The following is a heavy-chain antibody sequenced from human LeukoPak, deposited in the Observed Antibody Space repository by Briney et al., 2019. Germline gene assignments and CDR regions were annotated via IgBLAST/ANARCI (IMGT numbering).Heavy chain of an antibody. CDR2: PNPNSGHT. D-gene: IGHD6-19*01. V-gene: IGHV1-8*03. CDR1: GYTFTTYD. Sequence: ASVKVSCKASGYTFTTYDINWVRQATGQGLEWMGWPNPNSGHTGYAQKFQGRLTITRDTSISTAYMELSSLRSEDTAVYYCARVAGSIDYWGQGTLVTVSS. CDR3: ARVAGSIDY. J-gene: IGHJ4*02.